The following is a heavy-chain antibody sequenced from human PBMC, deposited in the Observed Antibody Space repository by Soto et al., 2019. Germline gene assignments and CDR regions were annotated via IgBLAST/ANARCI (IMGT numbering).Heavy chain of an antibody. V-gene: IGHV3-30*03. J-gene: IGHJ6*02. Sequence: VGSLRLSCAASGFTFSSYGMHWVRQAPGKGLEWVAVISYDGSNKYYADSVKGRFTISRENSKNTLYLQMNSLRAEDTAVYYCATRRDTAMAMDVWGQGTTVTVSS. D-gene: IGHD5-18*01. CDR3: ATRRDTAMAMDV. CDR1: GFTFSSYG. CDR2: ISYDGSNK.